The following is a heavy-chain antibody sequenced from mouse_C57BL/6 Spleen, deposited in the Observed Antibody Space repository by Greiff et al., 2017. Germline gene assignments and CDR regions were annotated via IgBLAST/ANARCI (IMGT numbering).Heavy chain of an antibody. CDR3: ARPTGAWFAY. CDR2: ISSGSSTI. J-gene: IGHJ3*01. V-gene: IGHV5-17*01. D-gene: IGHD4-1*02. Sequence: EVQGVESGGGLVKPGGSLKLSCAASGFTFSDSGMHWVRQAPEKGLEWVAYISSGSSTIYYAATVKGRFTTSRDNAKNTLFLQMTSLTSEDTAMYYCARPTGAWFAYWGQGTLVTVSA. CDR1: GFTFSDSG.